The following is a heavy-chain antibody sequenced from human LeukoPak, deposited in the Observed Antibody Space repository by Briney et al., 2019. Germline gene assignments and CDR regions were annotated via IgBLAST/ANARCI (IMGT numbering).Heavy chain of an antibody. CDR3: ARGNPGGEFY. CDR1: GFTFSSYA. Sequence: GGSLRLSCAASGFTFSSYAMSWVRQAPGKGLEWVSIIYSGGSTYYADSVKGRFTISRDNSKNTLYLQMNSLRAEDTAVYYCARGNPGGEFYWGQGTLVTVSS. D-gene: IGHD1-14*01. J-gene: IGHJ4*02. V-gene: IGHV3-53*01. CDR2: IYSGGST.